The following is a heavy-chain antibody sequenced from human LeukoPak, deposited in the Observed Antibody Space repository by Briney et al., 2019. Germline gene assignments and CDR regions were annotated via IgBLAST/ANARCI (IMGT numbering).Heavy chain of an antibody. J-gene: IGHJ4*02. Sequence: SETLSLTCTVSGGSISSYYWSWIRQPPGKGLEWIGYIYYSGSTNYNPSLKSRVTLSVDTSKNQFSLKLSSVTAPDTAVYYCARGGGSGYSYGWGQGTLVTVSS. CDR2: IYYSGST. V-gene: IGHV4-59*01. CDR3: ARGGGSGYSYG. D-gene: IGHD5-18*01. CDR1: GGSISSYY.